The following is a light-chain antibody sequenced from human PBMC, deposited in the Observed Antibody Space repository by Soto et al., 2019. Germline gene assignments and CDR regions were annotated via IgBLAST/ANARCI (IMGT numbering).Light chain of an antibody. J-gene: IGKJ1*01. V-gene: IGKV3-20*01. CDR2: GAS. CDR3: QQYVSSPWT. CDR1: RSVTSSY. Sequence: EIVLTQSPGTLSFFPGERATLSCRASRSVTSSYLAWYQQKPGQTPRLLIYGASSRATGIPDRFSGSGSGTDFTLTISRLEPEDFAVYYCQQYVSSPWTFGQGTKVDIK.